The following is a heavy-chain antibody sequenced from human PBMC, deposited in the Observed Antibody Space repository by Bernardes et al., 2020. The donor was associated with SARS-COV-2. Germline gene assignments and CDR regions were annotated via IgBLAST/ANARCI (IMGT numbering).Heavy chain of an antibody. Sequence: GSLRLSCAASGFTFSSYAMHWVRQAPGKGLEWVAVISYDGSNKYYADSVKGRFTISRDNSKNTLYLQMNSLRAEDTAVYYCARDPAGYFDYWGQGTLVTVSS. V-gene: IGHV3-30*04. J-gene: IGHJ4*02. D-gene: IGHD6-19*01. CDR1: GFTFSSYA. CDR3: ARDPAGYFDY. CDR2: ISYDGSNK.